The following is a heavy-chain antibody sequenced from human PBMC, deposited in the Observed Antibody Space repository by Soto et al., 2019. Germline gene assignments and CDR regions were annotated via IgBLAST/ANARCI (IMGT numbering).Heavy chain of an antibody. J-gene: IGHJ6*02. CDR2: INTYNGNT. CDR3: AMVDVYVTPSPQDV. V-gene: IGHV1-18*01. D-gene: IGHD3-16*01. Sequence: QVQLVQSRAEVKNPGASVKVSCKASGYSFTRYGIAWARQAPGQGLEWMGWINTYNGNTNYAQNLQGRVTLTTDTXXSTAYMELTSLGSNDTAIYYCAMVDVYVTPSPQDVWGQGTTVIVSS. CDR1: GYSFTRYG.